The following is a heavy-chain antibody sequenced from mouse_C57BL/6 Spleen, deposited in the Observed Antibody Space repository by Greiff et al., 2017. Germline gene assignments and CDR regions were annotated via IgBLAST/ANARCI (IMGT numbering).Heavy chain of an antibody. D-gene: IGHD2-5*01. CDR1: GFNIKDYY. V-gene: IGHV14-2*01. Sequence: VQLQQSGAELVKPGASVKLSCTASGFNIKDYYMHWVKQRTEQGLEWVGRFDPEDGETKYAPKFQGKATITADTSSNTAYLQLSSLTSENTAVYYGAGKDYSNYHDFDYWGQGTTLTVSS. CDR3: AGKDYSNYHDFDY. CDR2: FDPEDGET. J-gene: IGHJ2*01.